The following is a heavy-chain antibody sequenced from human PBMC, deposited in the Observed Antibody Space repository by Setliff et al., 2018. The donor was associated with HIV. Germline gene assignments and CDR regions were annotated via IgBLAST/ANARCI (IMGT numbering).Heavy chain of an antibody. Sequence: PSETLSLTCTVSGGSISSGSNYWTWIRQPAGKGLEWLGHIKDTGATNYSPSLKSRVTMSIDTSNKQFSLELSSVTAADTAVYYCARRIIVGAISDVFDIWGQGTLVTVSS. CDR2: IKDTGAT. CDR3: ARRIIVGAISDVFDI. J-gene: IGHJ3*02. V-gene: IGHV4-61*09. CDR1: GGSISSGSNY. D-gene: IGHD1-26*01.